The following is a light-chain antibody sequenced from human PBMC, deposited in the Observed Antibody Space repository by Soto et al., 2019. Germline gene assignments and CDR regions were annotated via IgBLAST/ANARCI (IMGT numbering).Light chain of an antibody. CDR3: QQYYSYPLT. V-gene: IGKV1-8*01. Sequence: AIRVTQSPSSLSASTGDRVTITCRASQGISSYLAWYQQKPGKAPKLLIYAASTLQSGVPSRFSGSGSGTDFTLTISCLQSEDFATYYCQQYYSYPLTFGQGTKV. CDR2: AAS. CDR1: QGISSY. J-gene: IGKJ1*01.